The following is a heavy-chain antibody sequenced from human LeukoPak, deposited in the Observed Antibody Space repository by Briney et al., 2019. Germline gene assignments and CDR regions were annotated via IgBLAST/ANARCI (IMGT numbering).Heavy chain of an antibody. J-gene: IGHJ5*02. CDR3: GRADCSSSTCYLRRSWFDP. D-gene: IGHD2-2*01. Sequence: PGGSLRLSCAVSGFTFSSHGMTWVRQAPGKGLEWVSSISGGGSDTYNEDAVKGRFTISRDNSKSSLYLQMNNLRGEDTAVYYCGRADCSSSTCYLRRSWFDPWGQGTLVTVSS. CDR1: GFTFSSHG. CDR2: ISGGGSDT. V-gene: IGHV3-23*01.